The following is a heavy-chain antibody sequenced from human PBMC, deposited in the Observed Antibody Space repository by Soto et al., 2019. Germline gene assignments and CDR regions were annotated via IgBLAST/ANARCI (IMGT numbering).Heavy chain of an antibody. CDR1: GFTFKTHA. CDR2: IAYDGNEK. J-gene: IGHJ6*02. Sequence: QVQLGESGGGVVQPGASLRLSCAASGFTFKTHAMHWVRQAPGKGLEWMAVIAYDGNEKFYADSVKGRFTISRDNSKNALYLQINTLRNEDTAVYYCGKDVGDYVPYYYGVDVWGQGTTVTVSS. V-gene: IGHV3-30*18. D-gene: IGHD1-26*01. CDR3: GKDVGDYVPYYYGVDV.